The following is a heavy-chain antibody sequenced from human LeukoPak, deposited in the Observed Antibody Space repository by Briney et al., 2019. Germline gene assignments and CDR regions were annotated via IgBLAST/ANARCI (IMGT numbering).Heavy chain of an antibody. D-gene: IGHD2-2*02. Sequence: PGGSLRLSCAASGFTFSSYAMHWVRQAPGKGLEYVSAISSNGVSTYYANSVKGRFTISRDNSKNTLYLQMGSLRAEDMAVYYCARANVVVPAAIGKYGMDVWGQGTTVTVSS. CDR3: ARANVVVPAAIGKYGMDV. CDR1: GFTFSSYA. CDR2: ISSNGVST. V-gene: IGHV3-64*01. J-gene: IGHJ6*02.